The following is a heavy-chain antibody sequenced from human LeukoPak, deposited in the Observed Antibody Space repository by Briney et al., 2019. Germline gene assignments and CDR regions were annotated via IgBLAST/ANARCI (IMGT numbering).Heavy chain of an antibody. V-gene: IGHV3-48*03. Sequence: GSLRLSCAASGFAFSSYEMNWVRQAPGKGLEWVSYISSSGSTIYYADSVKGRFTISRDNAKNSLYLQMNSPRAEDTAVYYCASKNRGVVVAGYYWGQGTLVTVSS. CDR1: GFAFSSYE. J-gene: IGHJ4*02. CDR2: ISSSGSTI. D-gene: IGHD2-15*01. CDR3: ASKNRGVVVAGYY.